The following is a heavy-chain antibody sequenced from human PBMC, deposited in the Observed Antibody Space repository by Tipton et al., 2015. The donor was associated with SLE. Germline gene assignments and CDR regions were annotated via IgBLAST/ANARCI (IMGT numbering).Heavy chain of an antibody. Sequence: SLRLSCAASGFTFSSYAMSWVRQAPGKGLEWDSDVRGDGSATFYADSVKGRLTISRDNSKDTLYLQMNSLRAEDTAVYYCAADYYDSSGYPTFFDYWGQGTLLTVSS. J-gene: IGHJ4*02. CDR3: AADYYDSSGYPTFFDY. D-gene: IGHD3-22*01. CDR2: VRGDGSAT. CDR1: GFTFSSYA. V-gene: IGHV3-23*01.